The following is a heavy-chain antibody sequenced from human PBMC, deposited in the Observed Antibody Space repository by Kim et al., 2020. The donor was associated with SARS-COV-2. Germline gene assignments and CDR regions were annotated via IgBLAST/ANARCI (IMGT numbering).Heavy chain of an antibody. Sequence: ASVKVSCRASGYTFTSYGISWVRQAPGQGLEWMGWISAYNGNTNYAQKLQGRVTMTTDTSTSTAYMELRSLRSDDTAVYYCARAGTMVRGVNSGRWFDPWGQGTLVTVSS. CDR3: ARAGTMVRGVNSGRWFDP. CDR1: GYTFTSYG. V-gene: IGHV1-18*01. D-gene: IGHD3-10*01. CDR2: ISAYNGNT. J-gene: IGHJ5*02.